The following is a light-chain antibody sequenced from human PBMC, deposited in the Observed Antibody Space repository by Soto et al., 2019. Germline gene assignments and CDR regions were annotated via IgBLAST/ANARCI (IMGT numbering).Light chain of an antibody. J-gene: IGKJ1*01. V-gene: IGKV1-39*01. CDR1: QSISTL. Sequence: DIQMTQSPSSLSASVGDRVTITCRASQSISTLLNWYQQKPGKAPSLLIYGASTLHTGVPSRFSGSGSGTDFTLTISCLQSEDFATYYCQQYYSYPLTFGQGTKVDIK. CDR3: QQYYSYPLT. CDR2: GAS.